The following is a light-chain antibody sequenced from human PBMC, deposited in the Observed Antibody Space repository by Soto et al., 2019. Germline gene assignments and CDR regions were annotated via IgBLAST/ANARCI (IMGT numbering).Light chain of an antibody. CDR2: AAS. CDR3: QKYNWPPFT. Sequence: DIQMTQSPSSLAASVGDRVTISCWASQGISNYLAWYQQKPGKVPKLLIYAASTLQSGVSSRFTGGGSGTDFTLTISSLQPEDVATYYCQKYNWPPFTFGPGTKVDIK. CDR1: QGISNY. J-gene: IGKJ3*01. V-gene: IGKV1-27*01.